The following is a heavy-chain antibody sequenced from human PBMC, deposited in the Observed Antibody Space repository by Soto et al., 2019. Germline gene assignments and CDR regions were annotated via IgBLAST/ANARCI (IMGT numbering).Heavy chain of an antibody. CDR3: ARIPYSSASFDY. J-gene: IGHJ4*02. V-gene: IGHV4-61*08. CDR1: GASISSVSISVNY. Sequence: SETLSLTCTVSGASISSVSISVNYWSWIRQSPGKGLEWIGSVHYSGSTSYHPSLKSRVTISVDTSKNQFSLRLRSVTAADTAVYYCARIPYSSASFDYWGQGNLVTVSS. D-gene: IGHD6-19*01. CDR2: VHYSGST.